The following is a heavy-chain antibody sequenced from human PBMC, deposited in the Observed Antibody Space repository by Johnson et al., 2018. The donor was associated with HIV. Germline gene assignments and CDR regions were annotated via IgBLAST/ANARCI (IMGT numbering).Heavy chain of an antibody. Sequence: QVQLVESGGGVVQPGRSLRLSCAASGFTFNSYAMHWVRQAPGKGLEWVAVISYDGSNKYYADSVKGRFTISRDNSKNTLYLQMNSLRAEDTAVYYCARVYSSSSAHAFDIWGQGTMVTVSS. D-gene: IGHD6-6*01. J-gene: IGHJ3*02. CDR1: GFTFNSYA. CDR3: ARVYSSSSAHAFDI. V-gene: IGHV3-30*04. CDR2: ISYDGSNK.